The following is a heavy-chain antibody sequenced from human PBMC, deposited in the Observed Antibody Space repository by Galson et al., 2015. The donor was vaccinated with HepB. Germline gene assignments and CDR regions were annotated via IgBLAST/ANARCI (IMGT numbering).Heavy chain of an antibody. CDR3: ARRPTYYYDSSGYYLDY. CDR2: IYPGDSDT. J-gene: IGHJ4*02. Sequence: QSGAEVKKPGESLKISCKGSGYSFTSYWIGWVRQMPGKGLEWMGIIYPGDSDTRYSPSFQGQVTISADKSISTAYLQWSSLKASDTAMYYCARRPTYYYDSSGYYLDYWGQGTLVTVSS. V-gene: IGHV5-51*01. CDR1: GYSFTSYW. D-gene: IGHD3-22*01.